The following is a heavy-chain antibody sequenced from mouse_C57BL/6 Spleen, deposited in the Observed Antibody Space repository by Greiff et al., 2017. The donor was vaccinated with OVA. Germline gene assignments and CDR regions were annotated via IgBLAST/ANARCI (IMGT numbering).Heavy chain of an antibody. Sequence: EVQRVESGGDLVKPGGSLKLSCAASGFTFSSYGMSWVRQTPDKRLEWVATISSGGSYTYYPDSVKGRFTISRDNAKNTLYLQMSRLKSEDTAMYYCARHKYGSRGYFDVWGTGTTVTVSS. V-gene: IGHV5-6*01. J-gene: IGHJ1*03. D-gene: IGHD1-1*01. CDR2: ISSGGSYT. CDR1: GFTFSSYG. CDR3: ARHKYGSRGYFDV.